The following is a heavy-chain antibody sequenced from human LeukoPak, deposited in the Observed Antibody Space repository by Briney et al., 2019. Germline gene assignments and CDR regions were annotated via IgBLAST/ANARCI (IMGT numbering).Heavy chain of an antibody. CDR3: ARLAKYCSGATCYQKYYFDY. CDR1: VYSFTSYW. D-gene: IGHD2-15*01. V-gene: IGHV5-51*01. Sequence: GESLTISCTGSVYSFTSYWIGWVRQMSGKGLEWMGIIYPGDSDTRYSPSFQGQVTISADKSISTAYLQWSSLKASDTAMYYCARLAKYCSGATCYQKYYFDYWGQGTLVTVSS. J-gene: IGHJ4*02. CDR2: IYPGDSDT.